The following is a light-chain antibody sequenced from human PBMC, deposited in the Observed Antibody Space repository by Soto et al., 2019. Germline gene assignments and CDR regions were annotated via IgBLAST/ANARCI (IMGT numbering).Light chain of an antibody. J-gene: IGLJ2*01. CDR2: GNS. Sequence: QSVLTQPPSVAGGPGQRVTISCTGSSSNNGAGYDVHWYQQLPGTAPKLLIYGNSNRPSGVPDRFSGSKSGTSASLAITGIQAEDEADYYCQSYDSSLSGVVFGGGTKLTVL. CDR3: QSYDSSLSGVV. CDR1: SSNNGAGYD. V-gene: IGLV1-40*01.